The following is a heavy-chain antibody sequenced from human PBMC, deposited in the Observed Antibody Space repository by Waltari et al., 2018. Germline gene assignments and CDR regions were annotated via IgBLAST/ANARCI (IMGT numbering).Heavy chain of an antibody. D-gene: IGHD6-19*01. CDR3: ARGASGRAVFDY. CDR2: ITNTGITI. J-gene: IGHJ4*02. V-gene: IGHV3-48*02. Sequence: EVQLVESGGGLVQPGGSLRLSCAASGFTFSGSRMAWVRQAPGKGLEWISYITNTGITIYYADSVKGRFTISRDNAKNSVYLQMNSLRDEDTAVYYCARGASGRAVFDYWGQGTLVTVSS. CDR1: GFTFSGSR.